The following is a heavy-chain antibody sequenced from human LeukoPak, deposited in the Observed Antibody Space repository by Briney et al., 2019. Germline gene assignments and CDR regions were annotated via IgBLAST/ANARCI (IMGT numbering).Heavy chain of an antibody. CDR2: MNHSGST. D-gene: IGHD2-2*01. J-gene: IGHJ6*02. CDR1: GGSFSGYY. Sequence: SETLSLTCAVYGGSFSGYYWSWIRQPPGKGLEWIGEMNHSGSTNYNPSLKSRVTISVDASKNQFSLKLSSVTAADTAVYYCARYTPRDIVGVPAAMNYYGMDVWGQGTTVTVSS. V-gene: IGHV4-34*01. CDR3: ARYTPRDIVGVPAAMNYYGMDV.